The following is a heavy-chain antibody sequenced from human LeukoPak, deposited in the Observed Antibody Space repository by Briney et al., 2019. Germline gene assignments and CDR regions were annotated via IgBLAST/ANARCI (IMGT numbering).Heavy chain of an antibody. D-gene: IGHD3-10*01. CDR3: ARFDYGLTSRNYGIDV. CDR2: INAGNGNT. Sequence: RASVKVSCKASGYTFTSYVMHWVRQAPGQSLEWMGWINAGNGNTKYSQKFQGRVTITTDTSASTAYMEPSSLRSEDTAVYYCARFDYGLTSRNYGIDVWGKGTTVTVSS. V-gene: IGHV1-3*01. CDR1: GYTFTSYV. J-gene: IGHJ6*04.